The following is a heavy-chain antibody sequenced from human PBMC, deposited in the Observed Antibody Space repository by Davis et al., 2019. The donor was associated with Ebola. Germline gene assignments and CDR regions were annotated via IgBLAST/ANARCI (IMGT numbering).Heavy chain of an antibody. Sequence: ASVKVSCKASGYSFTGYYMHWVRQAPGQRLEWMGWINAGNDNTKYSQKFQGRVTITRDTSASTAYMELSSLRSEDTAVYYCASQEGVAGAHYFDYWGQGTLVTVSS. D-gene: IGHD6-19*01. J-gene: IGHJ4*02. V-gene: IGHV1/OR15-3*02. CDR3: ASQEGVAGAHYFDY. CDR1: GYSFTGYY. CDR2: INAGNDNT.